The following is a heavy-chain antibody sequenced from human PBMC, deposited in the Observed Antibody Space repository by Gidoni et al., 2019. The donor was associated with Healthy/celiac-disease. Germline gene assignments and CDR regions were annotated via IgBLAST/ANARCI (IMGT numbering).Heavy chain of an antibody. CDR2: IYWDDDK. CDR1: GFSLSTSGVG. D-gene: IGHD2-15*01. CDR3: AHRPYCSGGSCYSRFDY. V-gene: IGHV2-5*02. J-gene: IGHJ4*02. Sequence: QITLKESGPTLVTPTQTLTLTCTFSGFSLSTSGVGVGWIRQPPGKALEWLALIYWDDDKRYSPSLKSRLTITKDTSKNQVVLTMTNMDPVDTATYYCAHRPYCSGGSCYSRFDYWGQGTLVTVSS.